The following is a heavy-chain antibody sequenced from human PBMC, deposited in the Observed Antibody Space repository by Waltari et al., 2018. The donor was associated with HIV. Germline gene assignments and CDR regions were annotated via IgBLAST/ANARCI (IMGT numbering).Heavy chain of an antibody. Sequence: QLQLQESGPGLVKSSETLSLTCTVPGGSMTSSRYYCGWIRQPPGKGLEWIGSMSYSGSTYQKSSLRGLLTISVDTSKNQFSLKLTSVTASDTAVYYCARSFSGYSNYFDPWGQGTLVTVSS. V-gene: IGHV4-39*01. CDR3: ARSFSGYSNYFDP. CDR1: GGSMTSSRYY. J-gene: IGHJ5*02. D-gene: IGHD4-4*01. CDR2: MSYSGST.